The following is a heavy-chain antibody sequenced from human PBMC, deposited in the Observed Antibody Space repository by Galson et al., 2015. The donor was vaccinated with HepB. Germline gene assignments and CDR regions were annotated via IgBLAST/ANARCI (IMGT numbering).Heavy chain of an antibody. CDR2: ISYDGSNK. D-gene: IGHD3-3*01. Sequence: SLRLSCAASGFTFSSYAMHWVRQAPGKGLEWVAVISYDGSNKYYADSVKGRFTISRDNSKNTLYLQMNSLRAEDTAVYYCARDLGELRGTLLFWSGYYDYWGQGTLVTVSS. CDR1: GFTFSSYA. V-gene: IGHV3-30-3*01. J-gene: IGHJ4*02. CDR3: ARDLGELRGTLLFWSGYYDY.